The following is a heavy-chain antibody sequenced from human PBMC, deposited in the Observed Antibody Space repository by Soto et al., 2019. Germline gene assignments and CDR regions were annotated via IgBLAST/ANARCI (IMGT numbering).Heavy chain of an antibody. Sequence: ASVKGYCKASGYTFTSYDINWVRQATGQGLEWMGWMNPNSGNTGYAQKFQGRVTMTRNTSISTAYMELSSLRSEDTAVYYCARAMGKYPFDAFDIWGQGTMVTVSS. D-gene: IGHD5-18*01. CDR2: MNPNSGNT. CDR3: ARAMGKYPFDAFDI. V-gene: IGHV1-8*01. CDR1: GYTFTSYD. J-gene: IGHJ3*02.